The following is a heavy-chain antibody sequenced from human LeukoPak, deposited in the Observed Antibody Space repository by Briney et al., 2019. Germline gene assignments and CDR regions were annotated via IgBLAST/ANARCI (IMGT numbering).Heavy chain of an antibody. V-gene: IGHV1-2*04. J-gene: IGHJ6*02. D-gene: IGHD3-16*01. CDR1: GYTFTGYY. CDR2: INPNSGGT. CDR3: ARVLGTDYYYGMDV. Sequence: GASVKVSCKASGYTFTGYYMHWVRQAPGQGLEWMGWINPNSGGTNYAQKFQGWVTMTRDTSISTAYMELSRLRSDDTAVYYCARVLGTDYYYGMDVWGQGTTVTVSS.